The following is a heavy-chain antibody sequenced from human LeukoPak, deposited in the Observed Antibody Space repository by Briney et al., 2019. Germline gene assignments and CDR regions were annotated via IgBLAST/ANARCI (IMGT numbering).Heavy chain of an antibody. CDR3: ARDDYGSGSYLYYFDY. J-gene: IGHJ4*02. Sequence: GSLRLSCAASGFTFSYYCLHLVRQGSGEGLEWVSYLSISSSTIYYADSVKGRFTISRDNAKNSLYLQMNSLRAEDTAVYYCARDDYGSGSYLYYFDYWGQETLVTVSS. CDR1: GFTFSYYC. V-gene: IGHV3-48*01. CDR2: LSISSSTI. D-gene: IGHD3-10*01.